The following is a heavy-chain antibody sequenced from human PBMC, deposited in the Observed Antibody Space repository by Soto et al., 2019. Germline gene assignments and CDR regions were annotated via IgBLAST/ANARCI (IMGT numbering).Heavy chain of an antibody. V-gene: IGHV2-5*02. CDR3: AHKRTMVRGVYFDY. CDR2: IYWDDDE. Sequence: QITLKESGPTLVKPTQTLTLTCTLSGFSLTTSGVGVGWIRQPPGKALEWLALIYWDDDERDNPSLKSRLTRTKDTSRKQVVLTMTKMDPVDTATYYCAHKRTMVRGVYFDYWGQGTLVTVSS. CDR1: GFSLTTSGVG. D-gene: IGHD3-10*01. J-gene: IGHJ4*02.